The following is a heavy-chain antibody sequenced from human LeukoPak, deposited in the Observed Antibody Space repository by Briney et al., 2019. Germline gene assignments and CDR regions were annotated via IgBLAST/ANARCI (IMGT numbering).Heavy chain of an antibody. CDR1: GYTFTSYY. CDR2: INPSGGST. V-gene: IGHV1-46*01. CDR3: ATWGSSGWYRTSFDY. D-gene: IGHD6-19*01. J-gene: IGHJ4*02. Sequence: GASVKVSCKASGYTFTSYYMHWVRQAPGQGLEWMGIINPSGGSTSYAQKFQGRVTMTRDTSTSTVYMELSSLRSEDTAVYYCATWGSSGWYRTSFDYWGQGTLVTVSS.